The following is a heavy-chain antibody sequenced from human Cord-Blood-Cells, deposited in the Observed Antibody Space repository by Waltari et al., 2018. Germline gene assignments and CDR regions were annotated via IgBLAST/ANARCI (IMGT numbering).Heavy chain of an antibody. Sequence: EVQLVESGGGLVKPGGSLRLSCAACGFTFSNAWMSWVRQAPGKGLEWVGRMKSKTDGWTTDYAAPVKGRFTISRDDSKNTLYLQMNSLKTEDTAVYYCTTDRGYSYGYRDYWGQGTLVTVSS. CDR3: TTDRGYSYGYRDY. J-gene: IGHJ4*02. V-gene: IGHV3-15*01. CDR2: MKSKTDGWTT. D-gene: IGHD5-18*01. CDR1: GFTFSNAW.